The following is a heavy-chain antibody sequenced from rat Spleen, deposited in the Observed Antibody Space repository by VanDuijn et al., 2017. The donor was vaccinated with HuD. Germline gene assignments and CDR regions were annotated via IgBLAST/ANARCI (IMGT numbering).Heavy chain of an antibody. CDR3: TRPDYPGIKGYVMDA. V-gene: IGHV5-22*01. CDR2: ISYEDSGT. J-gene: IGHJ4*01. Sequence: EVQLVESGGGLVQPGRSLKLSCAASGFTFNDYYMAWVRQAPTKGLEWVASISYEDSGTYYGDYVKGRFTISRDNARSILYLQMNSLRSEDTATYYCTRPDYPGIKGYVMDAWGQGVSVTVSS. D-gene: IGHD1-4*01. CDR1: GFTFNDYY.